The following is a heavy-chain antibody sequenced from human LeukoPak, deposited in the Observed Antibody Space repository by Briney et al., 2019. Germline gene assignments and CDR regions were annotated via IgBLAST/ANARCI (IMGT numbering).Heavy chain of an antibody. CDR2: VSPKTGRT. CDR3: AGESERNDGWFDP. D-gene: IGHD1-1*01. J-gene: IGHJ5*02. V-gene: IGHV1-8*01. CDR1: GYTFRIHD. Sequence: GASVLVSRKASGYTFRIHDFNWVRQAPGQGLEWMGWVSPKTGRTGYAPKFQGRVYMTTNASLSTAYMELSSLRSDDTAVYFCAGESERNDGWFDPWGQGTLVTVSS.